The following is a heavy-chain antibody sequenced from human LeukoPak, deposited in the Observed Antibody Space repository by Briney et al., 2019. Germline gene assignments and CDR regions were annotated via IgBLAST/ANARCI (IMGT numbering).Heavy chain of an antibody. D-gene: IGHD2-8*01. CDR1: GGSISSGDYY. Sequence: SESLSLTCTVSGGSISSGDYYWSWIRQPPGKGLEWIGYIYYSGSTYYNPSLKSRVTISVDTSKNQFYLKLSSVNAADTAVYYCARVGTNGDWLIVSPEADAFDIWGQGTMVTVSS. V-gene: IGHV4-30-4*01. J-gene: IGHJ3*02. CDR2: IYYSGST. CDR3: ARVGTNGDWLIVSPEADAFDI.